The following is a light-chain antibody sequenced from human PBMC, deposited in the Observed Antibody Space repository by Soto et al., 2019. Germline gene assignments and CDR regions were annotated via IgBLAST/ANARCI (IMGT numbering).Light chain of an antibody. CDR3: SSYTSSSTLL. J-gene: IGLJ2*01. V-gene: IGLV2-14*01. CDR1: SSDVGGYNY. Sequence: QSALTQPASVSGSPGQSISISCTGTSSDVGGYNYVSWYQQHPGKAPELMIYDVSNRPSGVSNRFSASKSGNTASLTISGLQAEDEADYYCSSYTSSSTLLFGGGTKLTVL. CDR2: DVS.